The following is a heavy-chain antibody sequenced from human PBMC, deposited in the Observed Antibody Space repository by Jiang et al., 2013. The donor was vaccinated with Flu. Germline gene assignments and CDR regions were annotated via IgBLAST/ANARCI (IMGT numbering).Heavy chain of an antibody. D-gene: IGHD2-15*01. V-gene: IGHV4-4*07. J-gene: IGHJ2*01. Sequence: PGLVKPSETLSLTCTVSGGSISSHYWSWIRQPAGKGLEWIGRIFTSGNTNQNPSLKSRITMSVDTSKNQFSLRLTSVTAADTAVYFCARATEDSNWYFDLWGRGTLVSVSS. CDR3: ARATEDSNWYFDL. CDR2: IFTSGNT. CDR1: GGSISSHY.